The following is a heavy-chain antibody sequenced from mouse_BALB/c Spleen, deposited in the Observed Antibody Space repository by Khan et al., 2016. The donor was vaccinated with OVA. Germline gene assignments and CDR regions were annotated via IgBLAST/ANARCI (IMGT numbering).Heavy chain of an antibody. V-gene: IGHV1S132*01. D-gene: IGHD2-3*01. CDR2: IYPGTGST. Sequence: QVQLKESGPELVRPGASVKLSCKTSGYIFTSHWIHWVKKRSGQGLEWIGRIYPGTGSTYYNEKFKGKATLTADKSSSTAYMQLSSLKSEDSAVYFCARYEDAMDYWGQGTSVTVSS. J-gene: IGHJ4*01. CDR3: ARYEDAMDY. CDR1: GYIFTSHW.